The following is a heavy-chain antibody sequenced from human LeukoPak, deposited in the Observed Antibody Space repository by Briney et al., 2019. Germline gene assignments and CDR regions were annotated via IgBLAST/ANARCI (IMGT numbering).Heavy chain of an antibody. Sequence: GASVKVSCKASGYTFTSYDINWVRQAPGQGLEWMGWMNPNSGNTGYAQKFQGRVTITRNTSISTAYMELSSLRSEDTAVYYCARASRVRSSSWYPTGATYYFDYWGQGTLVTVSS. J-gene: IGHJ4*02. CDR2: MNPNSGNT. CDR1: GYTFTSYD. V-gene: IGHV1-8*03. D-gene: IGHD6-13*01. CDR3: ARASRVRSSSWYPTGATYYFDY.